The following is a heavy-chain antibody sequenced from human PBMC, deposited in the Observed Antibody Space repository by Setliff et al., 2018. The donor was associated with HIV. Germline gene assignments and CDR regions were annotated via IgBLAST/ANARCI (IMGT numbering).Heavy chain of an antibody. J-gene: IGHJ4*02. CDR1: GFTFDSFW. CDR3: ARAPPGDSSSWYGNPCFDS. V-gene: IGHV3-7*03. CDR2: INQDGRDK. D-gene: IGHD6-13*01. Sequence: GGSLRLSCITSGFTFDSFWMGWVRQAPGKGLEWVANINQDGRDKYFVDSVRGRLTISRDNAKNSLFLQMNGLRAGDTAVYYCARAPPGDSSSWYGNPCFDSWGQGTPVTVSS.